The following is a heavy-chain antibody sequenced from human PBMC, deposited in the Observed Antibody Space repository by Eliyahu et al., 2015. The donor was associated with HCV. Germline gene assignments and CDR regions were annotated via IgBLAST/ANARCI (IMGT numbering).Heavy chain of an antibody. J-gene: IGHJ4*02. V-gene: IGHV3-72*01. CDR3: ARARGYCSGGSCYPALDY. D-gene: IGHD2-15*01. Sequence: EVQLVESGGGLVQPGGSLRLSXXASGFPVSDXXMDWGRQAPGKGLEWVXRTRNKANSYTTEYAASVKGRFTISRDDSKNSLYLQMNSLKTEDTAVYYCARARGYCSGGSCYPALDYWGQGTLVTVSS. CDR1: GFPVSDXX. CDR2: TRNKANSYTT.